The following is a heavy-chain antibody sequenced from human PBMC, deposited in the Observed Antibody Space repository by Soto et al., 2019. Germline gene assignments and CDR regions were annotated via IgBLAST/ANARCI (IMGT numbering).Heavy chain of an antibody. D-gene: IGHD1-20*01. CDR1: GFTFNKYA. CDR2: ISGSGAST. Sequence: GGSLRLSCVASGFTFNKYALAWVRQAPGKGLEWVSAISGSGASTYDADSVKGRFTISRDNSNNTLYLQMNSLIAEDTAVYYCATTAAVITVITSFDHWREGSLVTVSS. V-gene: IGHV3-23*01. CDR3: ATTAAVITVITSFDH. J-gene: IGHJ1*01.